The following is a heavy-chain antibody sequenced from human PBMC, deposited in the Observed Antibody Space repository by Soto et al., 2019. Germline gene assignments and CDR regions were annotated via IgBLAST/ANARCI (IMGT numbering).Heavy chain of an antibody. J-gene: IGHJ5*02. CDR3: AKSGGKAPKYNWFDP. D-gene: IGHD3-10*01. CDR2: INQNRNT. Sequence: SETLSLTCAVYGGSFSGFYWSWIRQSPGKGLEWIGEINQNRNTKYHPSLESRVTISVDTSKNQFSLKLSSVTAADTAVYYCAKSGGKAPKYNWFDPWGQGTLVTVSS. V-gene: IGHV4-34*01. CDR1: GGSFSGFY.